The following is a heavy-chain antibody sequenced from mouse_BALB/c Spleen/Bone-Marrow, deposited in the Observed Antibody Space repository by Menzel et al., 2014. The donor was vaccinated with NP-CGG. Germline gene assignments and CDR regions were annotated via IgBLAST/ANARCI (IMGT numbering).Heavy chain of an antibody. CDR3: ARSSSYDYDVGFAY. Sequence: EVKLMESGPGLVKPSQSLSLTCIVTGYSITRDYAWNWIRQFPGNKLEWIGYISYRGSTTYNPSLESRVSITRDTSKNQFFLQLNSVTTEDTATYYCARSSSYDYDVGFAYWGQGTLVTVSA. V-gene: IGHV3-2*02. D-gene: IGHD2-4*01. CDR1: GYSITRDYA. CDR2: ISYRGST. J-gene: IGHJ3*01.